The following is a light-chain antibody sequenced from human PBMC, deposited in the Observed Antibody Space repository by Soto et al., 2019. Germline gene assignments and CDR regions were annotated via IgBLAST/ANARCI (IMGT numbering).Light chain of an antibody. CDR3: CPYAGAFTYV. J-gene: IGLJ1*01. CDR1: SSDVGGYSY. Sequence: SVLTQPRSVSGSPGHSVTISCTGTSSDVGGYSYVSWYQQHPGKAPKLIISDVSKRPSGVPDRFSGSKFGNTASLTISGLQAEDEADYYCCPYAGAFTYVFGSGTKVTVL. V-gene: IGLV2-11*01. CDR2: DVS.